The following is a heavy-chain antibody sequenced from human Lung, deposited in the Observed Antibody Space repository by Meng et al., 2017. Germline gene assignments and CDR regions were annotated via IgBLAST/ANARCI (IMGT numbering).Heavy chain of an antibody. V-gene: IGHV4-34*01. J-gene: IGHJ4*02. CDR2: INHSGST. CDR3: ARGPTTMAHDFDY. CDR1: GGSFRDYY. Sequence: VQLQRWGAGLLKPSETLSLTGVVSGGSFRDYYWSWIRQPPGKGLEWIGEINHSGSTNYNPSLESRATISVDTSQNNLSLKLSSVTAADSAVYYCARGPTTMAHDFDYWGQGTLVTVSS. D-gene: IGHD4-11*01.